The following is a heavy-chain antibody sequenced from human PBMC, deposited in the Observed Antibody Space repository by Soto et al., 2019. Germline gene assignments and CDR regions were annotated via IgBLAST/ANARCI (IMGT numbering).Heavy chain of an antibody. V-gene: IGHV4-31*02. CDR1: Y. D-gene: IGHD4-4*01. CDR3: AIFFRAEDYIGD. CDR2: IYYSGST. Sequence: YWSWIRQHPGKGLEWIGYIYYSGSTYYNPSLKSRVTISLDKSKNQFSLNLSSVTAADMALYYCAIFFRAEDYIGDWGQGSLVLVTS. J-gene: IGHJ4*02.